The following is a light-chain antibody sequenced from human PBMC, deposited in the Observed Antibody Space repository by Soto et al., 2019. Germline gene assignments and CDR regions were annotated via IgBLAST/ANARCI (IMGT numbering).Light chain of an antibody. CDR2: DVS. CDR3: SSYTSSSTWNWV. CDR1: SSDVGGYNY. V-gene: IGLV2-14*01. J-gene: IGLJ3*02. Sequence: QSALTQPASVSGSPGQSITISCTGTSSDVGGYNYVSWYQQHPGKAPKLMIYDVSNRPSGVSNRFSGSKSGNTASLTISGLQAEDEADYYCSSYTSSSTWNWVFGGGTQLTVL.